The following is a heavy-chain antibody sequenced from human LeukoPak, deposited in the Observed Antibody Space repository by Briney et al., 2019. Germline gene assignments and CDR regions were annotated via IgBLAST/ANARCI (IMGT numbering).Heavy chain of an antibody. CDR3: ARKAVAAATHNWFDP. Sequence: SETLSLTCAVYGGSFSGYYWSWIRQPPGKGLEWIGEVNHSGSTNYNPSLKSRVTISVDTSKNQFSLKLSSVTAADTAVYYCARKAVAAATHNWFDPWGQGTLVTVSS. CDR1: GGSFSGYY. D-gene: IGHD6-13*01. CDR2: VNHSGST. J-gene: IGHJ5*02. V-gene: IGHV4-34*01.